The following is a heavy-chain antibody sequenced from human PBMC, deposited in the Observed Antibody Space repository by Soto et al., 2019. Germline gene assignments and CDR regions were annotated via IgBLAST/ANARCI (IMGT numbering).Heavy chain of an antibody. D-gene: IGHD6-6*01. CDR3: AREVVVSVADRPVWFDP. CDR1: GGSISSSSYY. CDR2: IYYSGST. J-gene: IGHJ5*02. Sequence: SETLSLTCTVSGGSISSSSYYWGWIRQPPGKGLEWIGSIYYSGSTYYNPSLKSRVTISVDTSKNQFSLKLSSVTAADTAVYYCAREVVVSVADRPVWFDPWGQGTLVTVSS. V-gene: IGHV4-39*02.